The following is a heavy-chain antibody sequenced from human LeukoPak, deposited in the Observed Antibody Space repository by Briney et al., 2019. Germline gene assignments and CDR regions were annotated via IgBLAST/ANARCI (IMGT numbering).Heavy chain of an antibody. CDR3: AKAPIGGGYYDY. J-gene: IGHJ4*02. D-gene: IGHD3-22*01. Sequence: PGRSLRLSCAASGFTFSSCAMHWVRQAPGKGLEWVAVISSDGSNKYYADSVEGRFTISRDNSKNTLSLQMNSLRAEDTAVYYCAKAPIGGGYYDYWGQGTLVTVSS. CDR2: ISSDGSNK. CDR1: GFTFSSCA. V-gene: IGHV3-30*04.